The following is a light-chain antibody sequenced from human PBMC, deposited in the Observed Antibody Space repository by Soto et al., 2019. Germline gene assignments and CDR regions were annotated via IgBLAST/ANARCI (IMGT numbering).Light chain of an antibody. CDR3: QQRSNWPPT. J-gene: IGKJ2*01. CDR2: DAS. V-gene: IGKV3-11*01. Sequence: EIVLTQSPATLSLSPGERATLSCRASQSVSSYLAWYQQKPGQAPRLLIYDASNRATGIPARFSGSGSGTDFTLTIRSLEPEDFAVYYCQQRSNWPPTFGPGTKLEIK. CDR1: QSVSSY.